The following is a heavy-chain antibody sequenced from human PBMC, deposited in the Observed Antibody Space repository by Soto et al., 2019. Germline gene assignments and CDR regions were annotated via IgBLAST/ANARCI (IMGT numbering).Heavy chain of an antibody. V-gene: IGHV4-4*07. CDR3: ARVSRLAYCGGDCHSYFDY. CDR2: LYTSGST. CDR1: GGMIRPQS. D-gene: IGHD2-21*02. J-gene: IGHJ4*02. Sequence: SGGMIRPQSWSGIRQPAGKGLEWIGLLYTSGSTNYNPSLKSRVTMSVDTSKNQFSLKLSSVTAADKAVYYCARVSRLAYCGGDCHSYFDYWGQGTLVTVS.